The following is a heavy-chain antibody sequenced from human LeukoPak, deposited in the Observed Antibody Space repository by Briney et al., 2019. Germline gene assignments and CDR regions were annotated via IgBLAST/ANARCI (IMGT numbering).Heavy chain of an antibody. CDR1: GFTVSSNY. V-gene: IGHV3-53*04. CDR2: IYSGGST. J-gene: IGHJ6*02. D-gene: IGHD2-21*01. Sequence: PGGSLRLSCAASGFTVSSNYMSWVRQAPGKGLEWVSVIYSGGSTYYADSVKGRFTISRHNSKNTLYLQMNSLRAEDTAVYYCARELPLWGSDGMDVWGQGTTVTVSS. CDR3: ARELPLWGSDGMDV.